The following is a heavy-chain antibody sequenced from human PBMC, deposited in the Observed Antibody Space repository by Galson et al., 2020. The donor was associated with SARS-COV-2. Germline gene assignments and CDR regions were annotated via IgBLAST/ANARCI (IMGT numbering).Heavy chain of an antibody. CDR2: IHYSGTT. CDR1: GGSISTYY. V-gene: IGHV4-59*08. Sequence: TSETLSLTCTVSGGSISTYYWNWIRQPPGKGLEWIAYIHYSGTTPYNPSLNSRVSIAVDTSENQFSLRMSSVTAADTTVYYCARQGYYESGGYIGCYFDYWGQGTLVTVSS. CDR3: ARQGYYESGGYIGCYFDY. J-gene: IGHJ4*02. D-gene: IGHD3-22*01.